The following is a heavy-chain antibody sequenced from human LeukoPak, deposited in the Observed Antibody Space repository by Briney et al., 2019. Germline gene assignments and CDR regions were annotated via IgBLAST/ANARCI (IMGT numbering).Heavy chain of an antibody. J-gene: IGHJ4*02. D-gene: IGHD3-16*01. CDR2: IYSGGST. Sequence: PGGSLRLSCAASGFIVTSNYMSWVRQAPGKGLEWVSIIYSGGSTYYADSVKGRFTISRDISKNTLYLQMNSLRAEDTAVYYCARDSSSFGIDSWGQGTLVTVSS. CDR1: GFIVTSNY. CDR3: ARDSSSFGIDS. V-gene: IGHV3-66*01.